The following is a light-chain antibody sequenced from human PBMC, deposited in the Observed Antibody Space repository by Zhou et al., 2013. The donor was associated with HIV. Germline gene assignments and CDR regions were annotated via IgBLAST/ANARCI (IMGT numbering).Light chain of an antibody. CDR3: QQYNSFPLT. CDR1: QDIRYA. Sequence: AIQLTQSPSSLSASVGDRVTITCRASQDIRYALSWYQQKPGKSPELLVYDAATLENGVPPRFSGSGSGTDFTLTISNLQPEDFATYYCQQYNSFPLTFGGGTKVEIK. V-gene: IGKV1-13*02. J-gene: IGKJ4*01. CDR2: DAA.